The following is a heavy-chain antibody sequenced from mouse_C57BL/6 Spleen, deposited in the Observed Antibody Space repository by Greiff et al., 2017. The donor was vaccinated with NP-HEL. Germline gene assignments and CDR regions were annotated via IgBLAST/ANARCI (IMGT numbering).Heavy chain of an antibody. V-gene: IGHV14-4*01. Sequence: VQLKESGAELVRPGASVKLSCTASGFNIKDDYMHWVKQRPEQGLEWIGWIDPENGDTEYASKFQGKATITADTSSNTAYLQLSSLTSEDTAVYYCTFGQYYFDYWGQGTTLTVSS. CDR1: GFNIKDDY. CDR3: TFGQYYFDY. J-gene: IGHJ2*01. CDR2: IDPENGDT.